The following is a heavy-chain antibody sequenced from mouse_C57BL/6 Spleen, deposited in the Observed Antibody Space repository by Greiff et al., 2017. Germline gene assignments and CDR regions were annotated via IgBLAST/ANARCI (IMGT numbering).Heavy chain of an antibody. V-gene: IGHV5-4*03. D-gene: IGHD1-1*01. J-gene: IGHJ2*01. Sequence: EVMLVESGGGLVKPGGSLKLSCAASGFTFSSYAMSWVRQTPEKRLEWVATISDGGSYTYYPDNVKGRFTISRDNAKNNLYLQMSHLKSEDTAMYYCARAVYYVEYYFDYWGQGTTLTVSS. CDR1: GFTFSSYA. CDR3: ARAVYYVEYYFDY. CDR2: ISDGGSYT.